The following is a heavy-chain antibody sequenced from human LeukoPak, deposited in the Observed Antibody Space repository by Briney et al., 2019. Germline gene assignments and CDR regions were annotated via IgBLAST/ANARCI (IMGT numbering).Heavy chain of an antibody. CDR3: VREFVGGTFDY. CDR2: SYPDAGTT. V-gene: IGHV1-46*01. CDR1: GYTFTSYY. Sequence: ASVKVSCKASGYTFTSYYIHWMRQTPGQGFEWMGVSYPDAGTTDHGQRFRDRSVMTADTATSTVYMELSSLTSEDTGVYYCVREFVGGTFDYWGQGALITVSA. J-gene: IGHJ4*02. D-gene: IGHD3-3*01.